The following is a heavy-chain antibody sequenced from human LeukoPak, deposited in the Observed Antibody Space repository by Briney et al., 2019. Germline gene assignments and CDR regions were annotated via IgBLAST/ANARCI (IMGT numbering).Heavy chain of an antibody. CDR1: GFTFSSYA. CDR2: ISSNGGST. V-gene: IGHV3-64*01. D-gene: IGHD3-10*01. CDR3: AARARGYKRIDY. J-gene: IGHJ4*02. Sequence: GRSLRLSCAASGFTFSSYAMHWVRQAPGKGLEYVSAISSNGGSTYYANSVKGRFTISRDNAKNFLYLQMNSLRAEDTALYYCAARARGYKRIDYWGQGTLVTVFS.